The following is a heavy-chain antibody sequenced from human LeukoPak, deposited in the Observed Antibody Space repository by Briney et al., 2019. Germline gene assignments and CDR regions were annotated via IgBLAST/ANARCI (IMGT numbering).Heavy chain of an antibody. J-gene: IGHJ5*02. Sequence: PGGSLRLSCAASGFTVSSNYMSWVRQAPGKGLEWVSVIYSGGSTYYADSVKGRFTISRDNSKNTLYLQMNSLRAEDTAVYYCASKHYYGSGSCHWFDPWGQGTLVTVSS. D-gene: IGHD3-10*01. CDR2: IYSGGST. CDR3: ASKHYYGSGSCHWFDP. CDR1: GFTVSSNY. V-gene: IGHV3-66*02.